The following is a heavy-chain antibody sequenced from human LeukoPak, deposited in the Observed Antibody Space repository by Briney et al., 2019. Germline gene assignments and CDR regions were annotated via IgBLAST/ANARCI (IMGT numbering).Heavy chain of an antibody. J-gene: IGHJ4*02. CDR2: INHSGST. Sequence: PSETLSLTCAVYGGSFSGYYWSWIRQPPGKGPEWIGEINHSGSTNYNPSLKSRVTISVETSKNEFSLKLRSVTAADTAVYYCARVTGYRIEDYFDYWGQGTLVTVSS. D-gene: IGHD6-13*01. V-gene: IGHV4-34*01. CDR3: ARVTGYRIEDYFDY. CDR1: GGSFSGYY.